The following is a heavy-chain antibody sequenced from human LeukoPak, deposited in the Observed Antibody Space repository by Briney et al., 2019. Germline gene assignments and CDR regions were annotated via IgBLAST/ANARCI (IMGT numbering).Heavy chain of an antibody. CDR1: GGSISSYY. CDR3: ARHDFGWLQFGY. Sequence: SETLSLTCTVSGGSISSYYWSWIRQPPGKGLEWIGYIYYSGSTNYNPSLKSRVTISVDTSKNQFSLKLSSVTAADTAVYYCARHDFGWLQFGYWGQGTLVTVSS. J-gene: IGHJ4*02. CDR2: IYYSGST. V-gene: IGHV4-59*08. D-gene: IGHD5-24*01.